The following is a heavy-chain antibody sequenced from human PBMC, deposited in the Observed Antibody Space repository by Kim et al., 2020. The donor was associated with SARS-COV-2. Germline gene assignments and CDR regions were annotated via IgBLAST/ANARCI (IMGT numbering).Heavy chain of an antibody. CDR3: SRQLGGAEDY. V-gene: IGHV3-74*01. D-gene: IGHD3-16*01. J-gene: IGHJ4*02. CDR1: GFIFGDSW. Sequence: GGSLRLSCGASGFIFGDSWMHWVRQAPGKGLEWVARTDPDVSIVNYAGSVKGRFTISRDNANNIVYLQMNSLRPEDTAIYYCSRQLGGAEDYWGQGTLVTVSS. CDR2: TDPDVSIV.